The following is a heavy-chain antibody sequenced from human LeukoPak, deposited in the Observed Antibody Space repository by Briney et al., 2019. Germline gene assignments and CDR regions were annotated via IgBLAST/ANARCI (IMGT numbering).Heavy chain of an antibody. Sequence: GGSLRLSCAASGFTFSSHAVTWVRQTPVKGLEWVSVITGSGDKTFYADSVKGRFTNSRDNSRNMVYLQMNSLRVEDTAVYYCARGGASPVDYWGQGTLVTVSS. V-gene: IGHV3-23*01. CDR3: ARGGASPVDY. CDR2: ITGSGDKT. J-gene: IGHJ4*02. D-gene: IGHD4/OR15-4a*01. CDR1: GFTFSSHA.